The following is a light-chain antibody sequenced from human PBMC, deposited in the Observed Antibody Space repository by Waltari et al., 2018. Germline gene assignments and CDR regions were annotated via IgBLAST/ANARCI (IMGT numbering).Light chain of an antibody. J-gene: IGKJ3*01. CDR3: MQALQDLFT. Sequence: DIVMTQSQLSLSVTPGEPASISCRSSQRLLHSSGYNYLDCYLQKPGQSPQLLIYLGSNRASGVPDRFSGSGSGTDFILKISRVEAEDVGVYYCMQALQDLFTFGPGTKVDIK. V-gene: IGKV2-28*01. CDR1: QRLLHSSGYNY. CDR2: LGS.